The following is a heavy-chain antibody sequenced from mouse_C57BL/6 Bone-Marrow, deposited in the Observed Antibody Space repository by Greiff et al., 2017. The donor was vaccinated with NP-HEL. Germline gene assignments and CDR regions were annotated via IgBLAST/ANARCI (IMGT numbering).Heavy chain of an antibody. CDR1: GFTFSSYG. V-gene: IGHV5-6*01. J-gene: IGHJ4*01. CDR2: ISSGGSYT. CDR3: ARPTGSSSYAMDY. D-gene: IGHD1-1*01. Sequence: EVKLMESGGDLVKPGGSLKLSCAASGFTFSSYGMSWVRQTPDKRLEWVATISSGGSYTYYPDSVKGRFTISRDNAKNTLYLQMSSLKSEDTAMYYCARPTGSSSYAMDYWGQGTSVTVSS.